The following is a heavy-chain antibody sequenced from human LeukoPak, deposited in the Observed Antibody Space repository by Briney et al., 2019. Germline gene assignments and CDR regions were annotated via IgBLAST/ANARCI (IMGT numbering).Heavy chain of an antibody. V-gene: IGHV1-18*04. Sequence: ASVKVSCKVSGYTFTSYGISWVRQAPGQGLEWMGWISAYSGNTNYAQKLRGRVTMTTDTSTSTAYMELRSLRSDDTAVYYCAREDLGYCSSTSCYGDAFDIWGQGTMVTVSS. CDR2: ISAYSGNT. J-gene: IGHJ3*02. CDR1: GYTFTSYG. D-gene: IGHD2-2*01. CDR3: AREDLGYCSSTSCYGDAFDI.